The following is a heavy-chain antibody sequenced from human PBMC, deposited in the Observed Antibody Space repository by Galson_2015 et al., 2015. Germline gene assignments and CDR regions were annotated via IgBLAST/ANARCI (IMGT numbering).Heavy chain of an antibody. CDR3: SRRVGVEFDP. CDR1: GGALGSFD. CDR2: IVPVIGTR. D-gene: IGHD3-3*01. J-gene: IGHJ5*02. Sequence: SVKVSCKVSGGALGSFDISWVRQAPGEGLEWMEGIVPVIGTRKYAEKFQGRVTITADESTSTVYMELSGLRPGDTAQYYCSRRVGVEFDPWGQGTQVTVSS. V-gene: IGHV1-69*13.